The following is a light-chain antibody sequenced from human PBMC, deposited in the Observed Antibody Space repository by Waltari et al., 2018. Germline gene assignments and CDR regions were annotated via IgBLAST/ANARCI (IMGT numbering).Light chain of an antibody. Sequence: QSALTQPASVSGSPGQSITVSCTGTSRDVGRYNLVLWYQHHPPKAPKLMIYEVSKRPSGVSNRFSGSKSGNTASLTISGLQPEDEADYYCCSYAGANTYVFGSGTKVTVL. V-gene: IGLV2-23*02. CDR1: SRDVGRYNL. CDR2: EVS. J-gene: IGLJ1*01. CDR3: CSYAGANTYV.